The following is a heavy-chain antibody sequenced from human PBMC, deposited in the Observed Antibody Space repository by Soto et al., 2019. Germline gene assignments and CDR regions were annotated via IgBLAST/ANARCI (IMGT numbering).Heavy chain of an antibody. D-gene: IGHD4-17*01. CDR3: EKGDCGDLSCDFDI. CDR1: GFTFDDYA. Sequence: EVQLVESGGGLVQPGRSLRLSCAASGFTFDDYAMYWVRQVPGEGLEWVSGITWNSGSIGYADSVKGRFTISRDNAKNSLHMQMNSLRAEDTDLYDCEKGDCGDLSCDFDIWGQGTMVTVSS. V-gene: IGHV3-9*01. J-gene: IGHJ3*02. CDR2: ITWNSGSI.